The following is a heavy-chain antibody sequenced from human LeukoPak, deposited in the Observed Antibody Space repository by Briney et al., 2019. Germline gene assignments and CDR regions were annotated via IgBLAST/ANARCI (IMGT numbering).Heavy chain of an antibody. D-gene: IGHD4-17*01. CDR3: AKDYRTATLTYYYGMDV. Sequence: GRSLRLSCAASGFTFSSYAMHWVRQAPGKGLEWVAVISYDGSNKYYADSVKGRFTISRDNSKNTLYLQMNSLRAEDTAVYYCAKDYRTATLTYYYGMDVWGQGTTVTVSS. CDR2: ISYDGSNK. CDR1: GFTFSSYA. J-gene: IGHJ6*02. V-gene: IGHV3-30*04.